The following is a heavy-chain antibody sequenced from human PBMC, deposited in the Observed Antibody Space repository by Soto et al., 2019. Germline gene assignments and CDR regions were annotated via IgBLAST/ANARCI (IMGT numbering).Heavy chain of an antibody. CDR2: INHSGST. V-gene: IGHV4-34*01. D-gene: IGHD5-12*01. J-gene: IGHJ4*02. CDR1: GGSFRGYY. Sequence: QVQLXXWGAGLLKPXXXXSLTXAVXGGSFRGYYWSWIRQPPGKGLEWIGEINHSGSTKYNPSLKSRVTIAVDTSKNQFSLKLSSVTAADTAVYYCARGGDRGYVDWGQGTLVTVSS. CDR3: ARGGDRGYVD.